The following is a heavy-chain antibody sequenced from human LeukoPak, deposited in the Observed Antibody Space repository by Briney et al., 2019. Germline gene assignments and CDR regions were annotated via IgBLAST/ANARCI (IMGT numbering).Heavy chain of an antibody. Sequence: SETLSLTCTVSGGSISSGGHYWNWIRQHPGKGLEWIGYMLYSGSTNQNPSLRSRVTISVDTSKNQVSLKLSSVTAADTAVYYCARSDIWGSYRFLDYWGQGALVTVSS. CDR1: GGSISSGGHY. CDR2: MLYSGST. V-gene: IGHV4-61*08. J-gene: IGHJ4*02. CDR3: ARSDIWGSYRFLDY. D-gene: IGHD3-16*02.